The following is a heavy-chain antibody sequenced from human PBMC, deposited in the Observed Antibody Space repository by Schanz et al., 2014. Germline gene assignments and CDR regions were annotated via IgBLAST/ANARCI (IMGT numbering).Heavy chain of an antibody. CDR3: ARGRGTLY. J-gene: IGHJ4*02. CDR2: IYSGGST. Sequence: ESGGGLVQPGGSLRLSCAVSGFTVSSNYMSWVRQAPGKGLEWVSGIYSGGSTFYADSVKGRFIISRDNSKNTLYLQMNSLRAEDTAVYYCARGRGTLYWGQGSLVTVSS. V-gene: IGHV3-66*01. CDR1: GFTVSSNY.